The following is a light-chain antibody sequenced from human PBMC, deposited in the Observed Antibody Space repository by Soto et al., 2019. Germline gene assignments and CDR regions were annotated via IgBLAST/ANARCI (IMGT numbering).Light chain of an antibody. CDR3: QHYNNQPLT. Sequence: EIVMTQSPATLSVSPGERATLSCRASQSVSSNLAWYQQKPGQAPSLLIYGASTRATGTPARFSGSGSETDFTLTISSLEPEDFGVYYCQHYNNQPLTFGGGTKVDIK. J-gene: IGKJ4*01. V-gene: IGKV3-15*01. CDR2: GAS. CDR1: QSVSSN.